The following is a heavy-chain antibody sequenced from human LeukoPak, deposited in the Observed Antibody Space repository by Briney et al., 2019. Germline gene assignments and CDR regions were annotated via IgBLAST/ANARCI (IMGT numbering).Heavy chain of an antibody. CDR2: INPNSGGT. V-gene: IGHV1-2*02. D-gene: IGHD3-22*01. CDR3: AIMYYYDSSGYRHFDY. CDR1: GYTFTGYY. J-gene: IGHJ4*02. Sequence: GASVKVSCKASGYTFTGYYMHWVRQAPGQGLEWMGWINPNSGGTNYAQKFQGRVTMTRDTSISTAYMELSRLRSDDTAVYYCAIMYYYDSSGYRHFDYWGQGTLVTVSS.